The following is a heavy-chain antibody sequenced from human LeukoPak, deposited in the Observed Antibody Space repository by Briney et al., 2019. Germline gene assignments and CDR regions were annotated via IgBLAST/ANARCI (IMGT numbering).Heavy chain of an antibody. CDR3: ARDLQVVPYEHVYFDY. J-gene: IGHJ4*02. Sequence: ASVKVSCKASGYTFTGYYMHWVRQAPGQGLEWMGWINPNSGGTNYAQKFQGRVTMTRDTSIGTAYMELSRLRSDDTSVYYCARDLQVVPYEHVYFDYRGQGTLVTVSS. V-gene: IGHV1-2*02. CDR2: INPNSGGT. CDR1: GYTFTGYY. D-gene: IGHD2-2*01.